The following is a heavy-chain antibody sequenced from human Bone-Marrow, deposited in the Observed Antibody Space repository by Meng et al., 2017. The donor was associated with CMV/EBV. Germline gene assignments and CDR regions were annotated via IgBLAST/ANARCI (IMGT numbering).Heavy chain of an antibody. D-gene: IGHD4-11*01. V-gene: IGHV3-30*02. Sequence: GESLKISCAASGFTFSSYGMHWVRQAPGKGLEWVAFIRYDGSNKYYADSVKGRFTISRDNSKNTLYLQMNSLRAEDTAVYYCARASYSNYYFDYWGQGTLVTVSS. CDR3: ARASYSNYYFDY. CDR2: IRYDGSNK. CDR1: GFTFSSYG. J-gene: IGHJ4*02.